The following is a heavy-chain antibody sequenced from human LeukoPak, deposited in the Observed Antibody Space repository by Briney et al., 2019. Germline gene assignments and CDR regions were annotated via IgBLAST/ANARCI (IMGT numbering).Heavy chain of an antibody. D-gene: IGHD3-22*01. CDR1: GFTFSSYS. J-gene: IGHJ4*02. V-gene: IGHV3-48*01. CDR3: ARVFSGYWRPFFDY. Sequence: QSGGSLRLSCAASGFTFSSYSMNWVRQAPGKGLEWVSYISSSSSTIYYADSVKGRFTISRDNAKNSLYLQMNSLRAEDTAAYYCARVFSGYWRPFFDYWGQGTLVTVSS. CDR2: ISSSSSTI.